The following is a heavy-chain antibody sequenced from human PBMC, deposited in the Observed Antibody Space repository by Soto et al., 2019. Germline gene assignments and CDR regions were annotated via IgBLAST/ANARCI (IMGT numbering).Heavy chain of an antibody. CDR2: MYSSGKT. D-gene: IGHD6-13*01. CDR3: ARGGSVAAAGVYFQH. Sequence: QVHLQESGPGLVKPSQTLSLTCTVSGASISSGYDYWTWIRQLPGKGLEWVGYMYSSGKTYYNPSPEXPXNXXADTSKNHFSLRLSSVTDADTAVYFCARGGSVAAAGVYFQHWGQGTLVSVSS. V-gene: IGHV4-30-4*01. CDR1: GASISSGYDY. J-gene: IGHJ1*01.